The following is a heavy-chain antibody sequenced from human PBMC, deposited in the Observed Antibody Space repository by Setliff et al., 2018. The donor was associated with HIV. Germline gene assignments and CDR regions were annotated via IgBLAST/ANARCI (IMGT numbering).Heavy chain of an antibody. Sequence: ETLSLTCPVSGGSISSGSYHWSWIRQTPGKGLEWLGEINHSGSTAYNLALESRVSMSIDTSKNQFSLKLTSVTAADTAIYYCARGRDYTGSWFRPFYLDFWGHGNLVTVSS. D-gene: IGHD3-3*01. CDR3: ARGRDYTGSWFRPFYLDF. CDR2: INHSGST. CDR1: GGSISSGSYH. J-gene: IGHJ4*01. V-gene: IGHV4-39*02.